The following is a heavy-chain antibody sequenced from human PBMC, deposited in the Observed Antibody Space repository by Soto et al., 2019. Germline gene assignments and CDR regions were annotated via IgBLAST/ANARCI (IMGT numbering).Heavy chain of an antibody. Sequence: QVQLQESGPGLVKPSQTLSLTCTVSGGSISSGGYYWSWIRQPPGKGLEWFGYIFHSGYTYYNPSLKSRLTISVDTSKNQFSLRLTSVTAADTAVYYCARTTGGGMDVWGQGTTVTVSS. D-gene: IGHD2-8*02. J-gene: IGHJ6*02. V-gene: IGHV4-30-4*08. CDR3: ARTTGGGMDV. CDR2: IFHSGYT. CDR1: GGSISSGGYY.